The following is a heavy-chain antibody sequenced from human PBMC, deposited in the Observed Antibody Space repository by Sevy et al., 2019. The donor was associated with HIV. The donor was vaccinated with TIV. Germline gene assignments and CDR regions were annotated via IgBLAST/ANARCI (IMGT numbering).Heavy chain of an antibody. J-gene: IGHJ6*02. D-gene: IGHD1-26*01. CDR2: ISHDGINE. Sequence: GGSLRLSCIGSGFSFSYYGIHWVRQSPGKGLDWVAPISHDGINEYYADSVKGRFTISRDNSKNTEYLEMNSLRNEDTAIYFCANAYSGSYSHSYLYALDVWGQGTTVTVSS. V-gene: IGHV3-30*18. CDR3: ANAYSGSYSHSYLYALDV. CDR1: GFSFSYYG.